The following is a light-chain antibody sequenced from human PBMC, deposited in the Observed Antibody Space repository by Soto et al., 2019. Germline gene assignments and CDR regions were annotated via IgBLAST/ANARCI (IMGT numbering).Light chain of an antibody. CDR2: GAS. Sequence: EIVLTQSPGTLSLSPGERATLSCRASQSVSSSYLAWYQQKPGQAPRLLIYGASSRATGIPDRFSGSGSGTAFTLTISRLEPEDFGVYYCQQYGSSPPLTFGGGTKVEIK. J-gene: IGKJ4*01. CDR1: QSVSSSY. V-gene: IGKV3-20*01. CDR3: QQYGSSPPLT.